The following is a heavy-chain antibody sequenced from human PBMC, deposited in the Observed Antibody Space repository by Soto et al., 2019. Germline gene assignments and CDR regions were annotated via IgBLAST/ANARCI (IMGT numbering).Heavy chain of an antibody. D-gene: IGHD6-19*01. CDR2: IWYDGSKA. CDR1: GFTFRTFG. J-gene: IGHJ4*02. V-gene: IGHV3-33*01. CDR3: ARDNGEGYLRSGWYPY. Sequence: QSGGSLRLSCAASGFTFRTFGMHWVRQAPGKGLEWVAVIWYDGSKAFYTDSVRGRFTISRDNSNNTVFLQMNSLRAEDTAVYYCARDNGEGYLRSGWYPYWGQGTLVTVSS.